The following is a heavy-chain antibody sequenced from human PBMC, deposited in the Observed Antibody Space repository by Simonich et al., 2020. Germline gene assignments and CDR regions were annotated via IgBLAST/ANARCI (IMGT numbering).Heavy chain of an antibody. V-gene: IGHV3-23*01. J-gene: IGHJ3*02. Sequence: GGGLVQPGGSLRLSCAASGFPFSSYAMTWVRQAPGKGLEWVSAIRGRGGSTYYADSVKGRFTISRDNSKNTLYLQMNSLRAEDTAVYYCAKDLGERITMIVVVIDAFDIWGQGTMVTVSS. D-gene: IGHD3-22*01. CDR3: AKDLGERITMIVVVIDAFDI. CDR2: IRGRGGST. CDR1: GFPFSSYA.